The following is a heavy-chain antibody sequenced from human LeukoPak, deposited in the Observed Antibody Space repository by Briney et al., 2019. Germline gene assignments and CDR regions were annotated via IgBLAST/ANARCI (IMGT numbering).Heavy chain of an antibody. V-gene: IGHV4-34*01. CDR3: ARRTGTTNYYGMDV. D-gene: IGHD1-1*01. Sequence: SETLSLTCAVYGGSFSGYYWSWIRQPPGKGLEWIGEINHSGSTNYNPSPKSRVTISVDTSKNQFSLKLSSVTAADTAVYYCARRTGTTNYYGMDVWGKGTTVTVSS. J-gene: IGHJ6*04. CDR1: GGSFSGYY. CDR2: INHSGST.